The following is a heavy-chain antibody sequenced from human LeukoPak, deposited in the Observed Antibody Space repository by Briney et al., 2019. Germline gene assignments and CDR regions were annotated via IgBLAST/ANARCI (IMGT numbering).Heavy chain of an antibody. CDR3: ARAYSYGPFDY. Sequence: ASETLSLTCTVSGGSISSYYWSWIRQPPGKGLEWIGYIYYSGSTNYNPSLKSRVTISVDTSKNQFSLKLSSVTAADTAVYYCARAYSYGPFDYWGQGTLVTVSS. J-gene: IGHJ4*02. CDR2: IYYSGST. V-gene: IGHV4-59*01. CDR1: GGSISSYY. D-gene: IGHD5-18*01.